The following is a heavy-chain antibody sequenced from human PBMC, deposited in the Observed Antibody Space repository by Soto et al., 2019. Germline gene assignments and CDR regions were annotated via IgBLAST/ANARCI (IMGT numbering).Heavy chain of an antibody. CDR3: TKKLKSLGSGGWAPDF. D-gene: IGHD2-15*01. CDR1: GFIFSTYG. CDR2: ISYDGSRT. V-gene: IGHV3-30*18. Sequence: GGSLRLSCAASGFIFSTYGMNWVRQAPGKGLEWVAIISYDGSRTYYTDSVKGRFTISRDNSKNTLFLQMNSLKSEDTAIYYCTKKLKSLGSGGWAPDFWGQGTLVTASS. J-gene: IGHJ4*02.